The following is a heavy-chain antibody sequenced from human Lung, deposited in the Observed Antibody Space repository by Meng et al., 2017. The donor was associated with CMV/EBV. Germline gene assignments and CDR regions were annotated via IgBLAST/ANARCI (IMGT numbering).Heavy chain of an antibody. CDR2: IRYDGSNP. V-gene: IGHV3-30*02. CDR3: AKDLSYCTTTSCFEGSRFYYAMDV. D-gene: IGHD2-2*01. J-gene: IGHJ6*02. Sequence: GGSXRLXCAASGFSFSNYAMHWVRQAPGKGLEWVAFIRYDGSNPYYVDSVKGRFIISRDNSKRTLYLQMNSLRAEDTAVYYCAKDLSYCTTTSCFEGSRFYYAMDVWXQGTTVTVSS. CDR1: GFSFSNYA.